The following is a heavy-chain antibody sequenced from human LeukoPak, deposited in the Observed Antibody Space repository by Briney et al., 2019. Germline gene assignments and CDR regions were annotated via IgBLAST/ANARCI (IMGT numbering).Heavy chain of an antibody. J-gene: IGHJ4*02. D-gene: IGHD5-24*01. Sequence: ASVKVSCKASGYTFTSYGISWVRQAPGQGLEWMGWISAYNGNTNYAQKLQGRVTMTTDTSTSTAYMELRSLRSDDTAVYYCARGRDGCNWRVGYFDYWGQGTLVTVSS. CDR3: ARGRDGCNWRVGYFDY. V-gene: IGHV1-18*01. CDR2: ISAYNGNT. CDR1: GYTFTSYG.